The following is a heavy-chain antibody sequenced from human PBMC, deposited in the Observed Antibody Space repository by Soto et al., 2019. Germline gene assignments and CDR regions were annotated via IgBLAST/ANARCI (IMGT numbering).Heavy chain of an antibody. Sequence: ASVKVSCKVSGYTLTELSMHWVRQAPGKGLEWMGGFDPEDGETIYAQKFQGRVTMTEDTSTDTAYMELSSLRSEDTAVYYCATDSLKYYDFWGGYFDWGQGTLVTVSS. D-gene: IGHD3-3*01. V-gene: IGHV1-24*01. CDR1: GYTLTELS. CDR3: ATDSLKYYDFWGGYFD. J-gene: IGHJ4*02. CDR2: FDPEDGET.